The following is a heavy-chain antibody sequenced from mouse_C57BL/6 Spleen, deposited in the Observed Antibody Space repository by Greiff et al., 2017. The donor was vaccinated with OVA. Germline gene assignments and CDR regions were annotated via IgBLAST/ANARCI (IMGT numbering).Heavy chain of an antibody. Sequence: EVKLMESGGGLVKPGGSLKLSCAASGFTFSDYGMHWVRQAPEKGLEWVAYISSGSSTIYYADTVKGRFTISRDNAKNTLFLQMTSLRSEDTAMYYCAREYYYGSPWFAYWGQGTLVTVSA. V-gene: IGHV5-17*01. CDR3: AREYYYGSPWFAY. CDR2: ISSGSSTI. J-gene: IGHJ3*01. D-gene: IGHD1-1*01. CDR1: GFTFSDYG.